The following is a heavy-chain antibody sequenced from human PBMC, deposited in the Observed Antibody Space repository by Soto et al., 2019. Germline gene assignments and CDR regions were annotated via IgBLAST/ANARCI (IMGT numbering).Heavy chain of an antibody. V-gene: IGHV3-49*03. D-gene: IGHD6-13*01. CDR3: TRDEPPWYSSSWYEYFDY. Sequence: GGSLRLSCTASGFTFGDYAMSWFRQAPGKGLEWVGFIRSKAYGGTTEYAASVKGRFTISRDDSKSIAYLQMNSLKTEDTAVYYCTRDEPPWYSSSWYEYFDYWGQGTLVTVSS. J-gene: IGHJ4*02. CDR2: IRSKAYGGTT. CDR1: GFTFGDYA.